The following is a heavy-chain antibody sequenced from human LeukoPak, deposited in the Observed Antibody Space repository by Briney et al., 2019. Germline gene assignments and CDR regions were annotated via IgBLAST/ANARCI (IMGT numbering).Heavy chain of an antibody. Sequence: GGSLRLSCAASGFTFSSYEMNWVRQAPGKGLEWVSYISSSGSTIYYADSVKGRFTISRDNAKNSLYLQMNSLRAEGTAVYYCAELGITMIGGVWGKGTAVTISS. J-gene: IGHJ6*04. CDR2: ISSSGSTI. V-gene: IGHV3-48*03. D-gene: IGHD3-10*02. CDR3: AELGITMIGGV. CDR1: GFTFSSYE.